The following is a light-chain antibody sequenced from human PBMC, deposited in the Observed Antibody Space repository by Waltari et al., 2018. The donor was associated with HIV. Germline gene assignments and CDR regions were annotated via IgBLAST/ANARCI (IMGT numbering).Light chain of an antibody. CDR3: AAWDDSLNAWV. CDR1: SSNIGSNI. CDR2: SNN. Sequence: QSVLTQPPSASGTPGQRVSISCSGSSSNIGSNIVNWYQQLPGTAPKLLIYSNNPRPSGFPDRFSGSKSGTSASLAISGLQSEDEADYYCAAWDDSLNAWVFGGGTKLTVL. J-gene: IGLJ3*02. V-gene: IGLV1-44*01.